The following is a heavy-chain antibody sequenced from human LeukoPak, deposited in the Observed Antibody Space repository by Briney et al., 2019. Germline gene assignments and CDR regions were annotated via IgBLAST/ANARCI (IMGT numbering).Heavy chain of an antibody. D-gene: IGHD3-16*02. Sequence: GESLKISCQGSGYIFTSYWIGWVRQLPGKGLEWMGIIYPGDSDTRYSPSFQGQVTISADKSISTAYLQWSSLKASDTAMYYCARLPRAYDYVWGSYRYSPYFDYWGQGTLVTVSS. V-gene: IGHV5-51*01. CDR1: GYIFTSYW. CDR3: ARLPRAYDYVWGSYRYSPYFDY. J-gene: IGHJ4*02. CDR2: IYPGDSDT.